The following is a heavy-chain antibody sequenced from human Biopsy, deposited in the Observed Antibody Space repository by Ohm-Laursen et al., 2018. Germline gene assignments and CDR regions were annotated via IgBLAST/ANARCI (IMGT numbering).Heavy chain of an antibody. D-gene: IGHD4-23*01. V-gene: IGHV3-11*01. J-gene: IGHJ6*02. Sequence: GSLRLSCAASGFSFSDYHMRWIRQAPGRGLEWVSYISGGGTIYYGDSMKGRVTISRDNAKNSLYLQMHSLRAEDTAVYYCARDTRWSPYSMDVCGQGTTVTVSS. CDR3: ARDTRWSPYSMDV. CDR1: GFSFSDYH. CDR2: ISGGGTI.